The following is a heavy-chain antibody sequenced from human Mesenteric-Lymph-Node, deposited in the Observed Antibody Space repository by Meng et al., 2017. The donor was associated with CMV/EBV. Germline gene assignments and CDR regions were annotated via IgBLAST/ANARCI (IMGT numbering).Heavy chain of an antibody. D-gene: IGHD4/OR15-4a*01. V-gene: IGHV3-48*04. CDR2: ISSSSASI. CDR3: ARITMLTIGGMDV. CDR1: GFNFGSYS. Sequence: GESLKISCAASGFNFGSYSINWVRQAPGKGLEWVSYISSSSASIYYADSVKGRFTVSRDNAKNSLHLQMNSLRAEDTAVYYCARITMLTIGGMDVWDQGTTVTVSS. J-gene: IGHJ6*02.